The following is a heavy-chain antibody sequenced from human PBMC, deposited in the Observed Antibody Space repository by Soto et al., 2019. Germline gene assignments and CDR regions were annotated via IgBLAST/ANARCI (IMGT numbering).Heavy chain of an antibody. J-gene: IGHJ6*02. CDR1: GFTFSSYS. D-gene: IGHD5-12*01. V-gene: IGHV3-21*01. CDR2: ISSSSSYI. CDR3: ARDKLYSGYEDYYYYYGMDV. Sequence: PGGSLRLSCAGSGFTFSSYSMNWVRQAPGKGLEWVSSISSSSSYIYYADSVKGRFTISRDNAKNSLYLQMNSLRAEDTAVYYCARDKLYSGYEDYYYYYGMDVWGQGTTVTVSS.